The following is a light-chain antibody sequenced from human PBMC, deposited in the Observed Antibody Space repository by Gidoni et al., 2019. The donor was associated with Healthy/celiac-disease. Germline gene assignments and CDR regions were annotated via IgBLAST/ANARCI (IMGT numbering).Light chain of an antibody. CDR3: MQALQTPT. Sequence: DIVMTQSRLSLPVTPGEPASISCRSSQSLLHSNGYNYLDWYLQKPGQSPQLLIYLGSNRASGVPDRFSGSGSGTDFTLKISRVEAEDVGVYYCMQALQTPTFGGGTKVEIK. CDR2: LGS. CDR1: QSLLHSNGYNY. J-gene: IGKJ4*01. V-gene: IGKV2-28*01.